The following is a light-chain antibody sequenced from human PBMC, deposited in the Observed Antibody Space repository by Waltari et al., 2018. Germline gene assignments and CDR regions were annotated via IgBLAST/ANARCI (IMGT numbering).Light chain of an antibody. CDR3: QQYDISPLT. Sequence: EIVLTQSPGTLSLSPGEGATLSCSTSQTIRTTYLAWYQQNPGHAPTLLIYGTFTRATGIPDRFTGSGSGTDFSLTISSLEPEDFATYYCQQYDISPLTFGGGTKVEIK. V-gene: IGKV3-20*01. CDR2: GTF. CDR1: QTIRTTY. J-gene: IGKJ4*01.